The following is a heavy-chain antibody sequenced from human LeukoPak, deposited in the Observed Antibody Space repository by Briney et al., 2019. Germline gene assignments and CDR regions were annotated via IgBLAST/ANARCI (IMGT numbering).Heavy chain of an antibody. CDR2: INTNTGNP. D-gene: IGHD3-22*01. CDR1: GYTFTSYA. Sequence: GASVKVSCKASGYTFTSYAMNWVRQAPGQGLEWMGWINTNTGNPTYAQGFTGRFVFSLDTSVSTAYLQISSLKAEDTAVYYCARDRGHDMYYHDSSGYYGPDAFDIWGQGTMVTVSS. J-gene: IGHJ3*02. V-gene: IGHV7-4-1*02. CDR3: ARDRGHDMYYHDSSGYYGPDAFDI.